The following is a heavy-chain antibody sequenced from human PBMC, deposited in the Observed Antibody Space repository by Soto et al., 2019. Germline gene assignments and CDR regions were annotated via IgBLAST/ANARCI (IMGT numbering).Heavy chain of an antibody. CDR2: IIPILGIA. J-gene: IGHJ4*02. Sequence: QVQLVQSGAAVKKPGSSVKVSCKASGGTFSSYTISWVRQAPGQGLEWMGRIIPILGIANYAQKFQGRVTITADKSTSTAHAALRSLRAAEPAVYYCARDRGDGGETYWGQGALVTVSS. D-gene: IGHD2-21*02. V-gene: IGHV1-69*02. CDR1: GGTFSSYT. CDR3: ARDRGDGGETY.